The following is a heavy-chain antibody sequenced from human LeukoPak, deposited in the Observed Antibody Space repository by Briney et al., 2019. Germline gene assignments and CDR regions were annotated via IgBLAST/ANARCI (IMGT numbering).Heavy chain of an antibody. CDR1: GFTFSNYN. D-gene: IGHD4-23*01. Sequence: GGSLRLSCAASGFTFSNYNMNWVRQAPGKGLEWVSIISSSRSSYIYYADSVKGRFTISRDNAKNSLYLQMNSLRAEDTAVYYCAKDSHTYGGNGGSYFDFWGQGTLVTVSS. CDR2: ISSSRSSYI. V-gene: IGHV3-21*01. J-gene: IGHJ4*02. CDR3: AKDSHTYGGNGGSYFDF.